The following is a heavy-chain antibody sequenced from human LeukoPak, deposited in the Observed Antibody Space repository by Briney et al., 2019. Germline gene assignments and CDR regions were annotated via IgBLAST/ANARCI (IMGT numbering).Heavy chain of an antibody. D-gene: IGHD3-9*01. CDR1: GGSISSDNYY. J-gene: IGHJ4*02. CDR3: ARQTQVDVLTGYFFGGFDY. Sequence: PSQTLSLTCTVSGGSISSDNYYWSWIRQPPGKGLEWIGYIYYSGTTYYNPSLTSRVAISVDTSKNRFSLKLSSVTAADTAVYYCARQTQVDVLTGYFFGGFDYWGQGTLVPVSS. V-gene: IGHV4-30-4*01. CDR2: IYYSGTT.